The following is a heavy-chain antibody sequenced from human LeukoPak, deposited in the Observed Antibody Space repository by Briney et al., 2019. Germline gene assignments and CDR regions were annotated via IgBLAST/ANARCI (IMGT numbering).Heavy chain of an antibody. CDR3: ARHRGSSWYSVWFDP. CDR2: IYYSGNT. CDR1: GGSIRSTTYY. V-gene: IGHV4-39*01. J-gene: IGHJ5*02. Sequence: PSETLSLTCSVSGGSIRSTTYYWGWIRQPPGKGLEWIGSIYYSGNTYYSPSLMSRVTISVDTSKNQFSLKLSSVTAADTAVYYCARHRGSSWYSVWFDPWGQGTLVTVSS. D-gene: IGHD6-13*01.